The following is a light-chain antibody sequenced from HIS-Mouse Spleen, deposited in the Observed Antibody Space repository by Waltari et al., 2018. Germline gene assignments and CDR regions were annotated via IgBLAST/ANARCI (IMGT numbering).Light chain of an antibody. CDR3: QAWDSSVV. J-gene: IGLJ2*01. V-gene: IGLV3-1*01. CDR2: QDS. Sequence: SYELTQPPSVSVSPGQTASITCSGDKLGDKYACWYQQKPGQSPVLVIYQDSKRPSGIPGRFSGSNSGNTATLTICGTQAMDEADYYCQAWDSSVVFGGGTKLTVL. CDR1: KLGDKY.